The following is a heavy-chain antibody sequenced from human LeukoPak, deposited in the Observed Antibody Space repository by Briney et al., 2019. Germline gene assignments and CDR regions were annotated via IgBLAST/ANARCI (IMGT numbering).Heavy chain of an antibody. CDR1: GGSFSGYY. CDR3: ARVPRSYYFDY. Sequence: SETLSLTCVVYGGSFSGYYWSWIRQPPGKGLEWIGETNHSGSTNYNSSLKSRVTISVDTSKNQFSLKLRSVTAADTAVYYCARVPRSYYFDYWGQGTLVTVSS. CDR2: TNHSGST. D-gene: IGHD3-16*02. J-gene: IGHJ4*02. V-gene: IGHV4-34*01.